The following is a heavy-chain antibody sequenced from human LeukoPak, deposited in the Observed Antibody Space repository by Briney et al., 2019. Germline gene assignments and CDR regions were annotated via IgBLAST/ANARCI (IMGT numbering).Heavy chain of an antibody. CDR1: GFSFSAYP. CDR3: AKSLFTSATGTGRAFNI. V-gene: IGHV3-23*01. Sequence: GGSLRLSCAASGFSFSAYPMGWVRQAPGKGLQWLSGISASGDVTFHADRVKGRFAISRDNSKKTLYLQMTGMRAGDTAEYYCAKSLFTSATGTGRAFNIWGQGTMVTVSS. D-gene: IGHD1-1*01. J-gene: IGHJ3*02. CDR2: ISASGDVT.